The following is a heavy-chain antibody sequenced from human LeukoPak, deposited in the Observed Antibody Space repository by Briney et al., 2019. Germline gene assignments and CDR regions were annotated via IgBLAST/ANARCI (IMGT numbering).Heavy chain of an antibody. CDR2: IYYSWST. Sequence: SETLSLTCTVSGGHIITYYWSWIRQAPGKGLEWIGYIYYSWSTKYNHSLKSRVTISVDTSKNQFSLKLSSVTAADTAVYFCARGITDSIWYLDYSGQGTLVTVSS. V-gene: IGHV4-59*01. CDR1: GGHIITYY. CDR3: ARGITDSIWYLDY. D-gene: IGHD3-22*01. J-gene: IGHJ4*02.